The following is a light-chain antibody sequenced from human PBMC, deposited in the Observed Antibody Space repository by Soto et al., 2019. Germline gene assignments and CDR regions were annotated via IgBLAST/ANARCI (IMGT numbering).Light chain of an antibody. CDR2: KAS. V-gene: IGKV1-5*03. CDR3: QQYDHYPIT. Sequence: IQMAQAPSTLSASIGERVTLTCRASQNINDWLAWYQQKPGKAPKLLIYKASSLESGVPSRFSGSGSGTEFTLTISSLQPDDLASYYCQQYDHYPITFGQGTRLEIK. J-gene: IGKJ5*01. CDR1: QNINDW.